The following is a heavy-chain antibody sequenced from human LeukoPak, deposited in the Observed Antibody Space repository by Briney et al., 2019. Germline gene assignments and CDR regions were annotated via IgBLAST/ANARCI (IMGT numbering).Heavy chain of an antibody. Sequence: ASVKASCKASGGTFRSYAISWVGQAPGQGLDWMGRIIPIFGTANYAQKFQGRVTISTDESTSTAYMELSSLRPEDTAVYYCARGVYCGGDCYLYFDYWGQRTLVTVSS. CDR3: ARGVYCGGDCYLYFDY. J-gene: IGHJ4*02. CDR2: IIPIFGTA. V-gene: IGHV1-69*05. D-gene: IGHD2-21*02. CDR1: GGTFRSYA.